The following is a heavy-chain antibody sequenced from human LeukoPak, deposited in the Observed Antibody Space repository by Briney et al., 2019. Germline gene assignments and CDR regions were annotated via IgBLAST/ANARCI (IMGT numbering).Heavy chain of an antibody. Sequence: GGSLRLSCEASGFSLSDQNMNWVRQAPGKGLEWVSAIGIGKSHVWHADSVKGRFTISRDNAKNSLYLQMNSLRAEDTAVYYCARDGGGVEDIVVVPAAHDAFDIWGQGTMVTVSS. CDR1: GFSLSDQN. D-gene: IGHD2-2*01. J-gene: IGHJ3*02. CDR3: ARDGGGVEDIVVVPAAHDAFDI. CDR2: IGIGKSHV. V-gene: IGHV3-21*01.